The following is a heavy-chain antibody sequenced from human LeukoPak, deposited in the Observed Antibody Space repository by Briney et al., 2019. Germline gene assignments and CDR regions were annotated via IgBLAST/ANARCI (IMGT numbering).Heavy chain of an antibody. CDR3: AKHYDFWSGYGSNWFDP. Sequence: HPGGSLRLSCAASGFTFSSYWMSWVRQAPGKGLEWVANIKEDGSEKYYVDSVKGRFTISRDNAKNSLYPQMNSLRAEDTAVYYCAKHYDFWSGYGSNWFDPWGQGILVTVSS. CDR2: IKEDGSEK. D-gene: IGHD3-3*01. J-gene: IGHJ5*02. CDR1: GFTFSSYW. V-gene: IGHV3-7*01.